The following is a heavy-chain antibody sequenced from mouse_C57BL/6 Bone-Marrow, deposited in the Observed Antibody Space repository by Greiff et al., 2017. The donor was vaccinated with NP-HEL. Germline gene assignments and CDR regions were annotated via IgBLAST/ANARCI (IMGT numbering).Heavy chain of an antibody. D-gene: IGHD3-2*02. Sequence: QVQLKQSGPELVKPGASVKLSCKASGYSFTSYYIHWVKQRPGQGLEWIGWIYPGSGNTKYNEKFKGTATLTADKSSSTAYMQLSSLTSEDSEVYYCARGRGSSGSAWFDYWGRGTLVTVSA. CDR1: GYSFTSYY. V-gene: IGHV1-66*01. CDR2: IYPGSGNT. J-gene: IGHJ3*01. CDR3: ARGRGSSGSAWFDY.